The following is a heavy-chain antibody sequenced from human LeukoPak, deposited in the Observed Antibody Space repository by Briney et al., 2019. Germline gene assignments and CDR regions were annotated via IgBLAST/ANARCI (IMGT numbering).Heavy chain of an antibody. CDR1: GFTFSSYA. Sequence: PGGSLRLSCAASGFTFSSYAMSWVRQAPGKGLEWVSAISGSGGSTYYADSVKDRFTISRDNSKNTLYLQMNSLRAEDTAVYYCAKTHARYYDSSGYPHGFDYWGQGTLVTVSS. D-gene: IGHD3-22*01. CDR2: ISGSGGST. J-gene: IGHJ4*02. CDR3: AKTHARYYDSSGYPHGFDY. V-gene: IGHV3-23*01.